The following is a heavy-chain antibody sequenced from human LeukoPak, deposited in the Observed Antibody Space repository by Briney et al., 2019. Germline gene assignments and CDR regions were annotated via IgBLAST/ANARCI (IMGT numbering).Heavy chain of an antibody. CDR1: GGSISSTYDH. J-gene: IGHJ4*02. V-gene: IGHV4-39*01. CDR3: ARRLHYFDY. CDR2: IRYSGTT. Sequence: SETLSLTCTVSGGSISSTYDHWDWLRQPPGKGLEWMGSIRYSGTTYYTPSLKGRVTIFVDTSNNQFSLRLRSVTAADTAVYYCARRLHYFDYWGQGALVTVSS. D-gene: IGHD2-21*02.